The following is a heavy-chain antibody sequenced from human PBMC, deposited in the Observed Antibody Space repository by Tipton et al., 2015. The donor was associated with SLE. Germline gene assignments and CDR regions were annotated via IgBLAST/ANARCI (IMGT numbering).Heavy chain of an antibody. CDR1: GGSFSGYY. Sequence: TLSLTCAVYGGSFSGYYWSWIRQPPGKGLEWIGEIIHSGSTNSNPSLKSRLTISVDTSKNQFSLNLTSVTAADTAVYFCASGFRYSFGYPFDYWGQGTLVTVSS. CDR2: IIHSGST. J-gene: IGHJ4*02. D-gene: IGHD5-18*01. V-gene: IGHV4-34*12. CDR3: ASGFRYSFGYPFDY.